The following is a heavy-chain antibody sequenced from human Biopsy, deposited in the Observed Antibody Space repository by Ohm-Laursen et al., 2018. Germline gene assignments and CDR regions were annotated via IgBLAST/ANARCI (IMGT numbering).Heavy chain of an antibody. Sequence: SLRLSCAAFGFTFQNAWMSWVRQAPGRGLEWVSYINVYSNKKYYADSVKGRFIVSRDNDKNSLYLQMNSLRAEDTAVYHCARSPGRDRMDVWGQGTTVIVSS. D-gene: IGHD1-14*01. CDR1: GFTFQNAW. J-gene: IGHJ6*02. CDR2: INVYSNKK. CDR3: ARSPGRDRMDV. V-gene: IGHV3-11*06.